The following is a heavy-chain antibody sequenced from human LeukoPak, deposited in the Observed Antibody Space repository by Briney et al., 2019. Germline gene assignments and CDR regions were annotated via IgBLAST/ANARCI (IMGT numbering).Heavy chain of an antibody. J-gene: IGHJ4*02. CDR1: GGSISSHY. D-gene: IGHD2-2*01. CDR2: IFATGGA. Sequence: SETLSLTCTVSGGSISSHYWSWVRQPAGQGLEWVGRIFATGGANYNPSLQSRVTMSVDMSTHLFSLKLNSVTAADTAVYYCARGSLKYQLLPFEYWARESWSPSP. V-gene: IGHV4-4*07. CDR3: ARGSLKYQLLPFEY.